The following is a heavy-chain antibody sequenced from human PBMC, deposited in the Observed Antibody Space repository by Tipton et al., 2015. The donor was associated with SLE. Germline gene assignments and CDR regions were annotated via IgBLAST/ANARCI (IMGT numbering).Heavy chain of an antibody. CDR3: ARDRRGWYFDL. CDR1: GGSISSGSYY. D-gene: IGHD3-10*01. V-gene: IGHV4-61*02. CDR2: IYTSGST. J-gene: IGHJ2*01. Sequence: TLSLTCTVSGGSISSGSYYWSWIRQPAGKGLEWIGRIYTSGSTNYNPSLKSRVTISVDTSKNQFSLKLSSVTAADTAVYYCARDRRGWYFDLCGRGNLVTVSS.